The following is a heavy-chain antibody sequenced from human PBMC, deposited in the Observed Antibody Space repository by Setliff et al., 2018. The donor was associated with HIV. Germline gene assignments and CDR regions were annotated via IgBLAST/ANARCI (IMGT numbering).Heavy chain of an antibody. D-gene: IGHD5-18*01. Sequence: HPGGSLRLSCAASGFTFSSYWMHWVRQAPGKGLVWVSRIRSDGSSTTYADSVKGRLTISRDNAKDTLYLQMNSLRAEDTAVYYCARAASGNIQYFDYWGQGTLVTVSS. V-gene: IGHV3-74*01. CDR1: GFTFSSYW. CDR2: IRSDGSST. J-gene: IGHJ4*02. CDR3: ARAASGNIQYFDY.